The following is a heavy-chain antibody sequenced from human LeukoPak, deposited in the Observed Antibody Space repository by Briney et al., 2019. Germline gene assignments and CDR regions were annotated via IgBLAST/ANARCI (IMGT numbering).Heavy chain of an antibody. J-gene: IGHJ6*02. CDR3: ARDGTEDVRRSSLFYVKYNYNGMDV. CDR2: ISAYNGNT. CDR1: GYTFASYG. V-gene: IGHV1-18*01. D-gene: IGHD1-1*01. Sequence: GASAKVSCKASGYTFASYGISWVRQAPGQGLEWIGWISAYNGNTNYAQKFQDRVTLTTDTSATTVYMELTSLRSDDTAIYYCARDGTEDVRRSSLFYVKYNYNGMDVWGQGTMVTVSS.